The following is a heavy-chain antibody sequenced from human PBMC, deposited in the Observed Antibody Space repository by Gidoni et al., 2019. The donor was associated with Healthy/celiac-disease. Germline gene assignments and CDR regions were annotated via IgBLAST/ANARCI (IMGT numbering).Heavy chain of an antibody. Sequence: DGLEWIGSIYYSGSTYYNPSLKSRVTISVDTSKNQFSLKLSSVTAADTAVYYCATLSYWGQGTLVTVSS. CDR2: IYYSGST. V-gene: IGHV4-39*01. J-gene: IGHJ4*02. CDR3: ATLSY.